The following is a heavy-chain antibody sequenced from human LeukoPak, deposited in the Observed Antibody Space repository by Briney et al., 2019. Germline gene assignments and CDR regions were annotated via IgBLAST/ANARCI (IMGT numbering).Heavy chain of an antibody. J-gene: IGHJ5*02. CDR2: VTGSSSFI. CDR3: ARGGNWFDP. Sequence: GGSLRLSCAASGFTFTSYSMNWVRQAPGKGLEWVSSVTGSSSFIYYADSVKGRFSSSRDNAKNSLYLQMNSLRVDDTAVYYCARGGNWFDPWGQGTLVTVSS. V-gene: IGHV3-21*01. CDR1: GFTFTSYS.